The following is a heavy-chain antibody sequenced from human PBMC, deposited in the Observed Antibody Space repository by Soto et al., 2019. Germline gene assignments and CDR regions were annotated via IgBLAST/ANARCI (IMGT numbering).Heavy chain of an antibody. J-gene: IGHJ4*02. V-gene: IGHV3-33*01. CDR1: GFTFSSYG. Sequence: QVQLVESGGGVVQPGRSLRLSCAASGFTFSSYGMHWVRQAPGKGLEWVAVIWYDGSNKYYADSVKGRFTISRDNSKNTLYLQMHSLRAEDTAVYYCARGAYCTNGVCYEYYFDYWGQGTLVTVSS. CDR3: ARGAYCTNGVCYEYYFDY. D-gene: IGHD2-8*01. CDR2: IWYDGSNK.